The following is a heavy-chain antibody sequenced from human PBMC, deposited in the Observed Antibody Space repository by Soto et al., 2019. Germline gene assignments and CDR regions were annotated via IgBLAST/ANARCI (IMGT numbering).Heavy chain of an antibody. CDR3: ARGGDIMITFGGVIVPTPDAFDI. CDR1: GGSISSGGYS. V-gene: IGHV4-30-2*01. J-gene: IGHJ3*02. CDR2: IYHSGST. Sequence: PSETLSLTCAVSGGSISSGGYSWSWIRQPPGKGLEWIGYIYHSGSTYYNPSLKSRVTISVDRSKNQFSLKLSSVTAADTAVYYCARGGDIMITFGGVIVPTPDAFDIWGQGTMVTVSS. D-gene: IGHD3-16*02.